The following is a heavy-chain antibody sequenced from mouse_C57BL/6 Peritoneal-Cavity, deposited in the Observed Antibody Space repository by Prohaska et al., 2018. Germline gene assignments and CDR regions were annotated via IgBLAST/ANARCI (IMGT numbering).Heavy chain of an antibody. Sequence: EVKLLQSGGGLVQPGGSLKLSCAASGIDFSRYWMSWVRRDPGKGLELIGEINPDSRTINYAPSLNDKFIISRDNVKNTLYLQKSKVRSEDTALYYCARLHGDYWGKGTSVTVSS. V-gene: IGHV4-1*01. J-gene: IGHJ4*01. CDR2: INPDSRTI. CDR3: ARLHGDY. CDR1: GIDFSRYW.